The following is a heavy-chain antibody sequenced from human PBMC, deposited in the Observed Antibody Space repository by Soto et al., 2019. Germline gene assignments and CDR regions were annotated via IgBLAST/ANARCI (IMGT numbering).Heavy chain of an antibody. CDR1: GFTFSSYA. Sequence: GGSLRLSCAASGFTFSSYAMSWVRQAPGKGLEWVSAISGSGGSTYYADSVKGRFTISRDNSKNTLYLQMNSLRAEDTAVYYCAKGVSGPLLVAGRAEYFQHWGQGTLVTVSS. V-gene: IGHV3-23*01. D-gene: IGHD2-15*01. CDR3: AKGVSGPLLVAGRAEYFQH. CDR2: ISGSGGST. J-gene: IGHJ1*01.